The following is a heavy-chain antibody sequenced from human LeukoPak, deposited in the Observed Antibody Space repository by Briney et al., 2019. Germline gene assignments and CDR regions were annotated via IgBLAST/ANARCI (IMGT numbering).Heavy chain of an antibody. J-gene: IGHJ4*02. V-gene: IGHV4-4*07. D-gene: IGHD5-12*01. CDR1: GGSISSYY. Sequence: SETLSLTCTVSGGSISSYYWSWIRQPAGKGLGWIGRIYTSGSTNYNPSLKSRVTMSVDTSKNQFSLKLSSVTAADTAVYYCARGLSGGYSGYDVRFDYWGQGTLVTVSS. CDR2: IYTSGST. CDR3: ARGLSGGYSGYDVRFDY.